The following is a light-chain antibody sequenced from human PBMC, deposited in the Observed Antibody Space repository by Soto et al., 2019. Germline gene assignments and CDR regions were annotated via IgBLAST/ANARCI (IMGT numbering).Light chain of an antibody. CDR3: HQYFDWPRGT. CDR1: QSVNGH. Sequence: EIVVTQSPATLSVSPGERATLSCRVSQSVNGHLAWYQQRPGQAPRLLINGTSTRATDVPLRFSGGGSGTEFTLTISSLPSEDFAVYFCHQYFDWPRGTFGQGT. V-gene: IGKV3-15*01. CDR2: GTS. J-gene: IGKJ1*01.